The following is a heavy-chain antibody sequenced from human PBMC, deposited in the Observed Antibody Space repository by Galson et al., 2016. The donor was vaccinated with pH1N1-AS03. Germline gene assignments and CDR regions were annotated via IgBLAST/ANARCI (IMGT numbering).Heavy chain of an antibody. CDR1: GASISTYY. V-gene: IGHV4-4*07. CDR2: IYTNGYAQTSDTT. Sequence: ETLSLTCSVSGASISTYYWSWIRQPAGTALQWIGRIYTNGYAQTSDTTDYNPSLKSRLTMSVDTSKSQISLKLGSVTAADTAVYYSARGPVPFRGAFDLWGRGTMVTVSS. CDR3: ARGPVPFRGAFDL. D-gene: IGHD3-10*01. J-gene: IGHJ3*01.